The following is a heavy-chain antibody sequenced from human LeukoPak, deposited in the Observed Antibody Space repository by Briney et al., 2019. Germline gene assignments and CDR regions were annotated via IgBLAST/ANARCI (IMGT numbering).Heavy chain of an antibody. CDR3: ANFVGATPDAFDI. J-gene: IGHJ3*02. D-gene: IGHD1-26*01. Sequence: GGSLRLSCAASGFTFSSYAMSWVRQAPGKGREWVSAISGSGGSTYYADSVKGRFTISRDNSKNTLYLQMNSLRAEDTAVYYCANFVGATPDAFDIWGQGTMVTVSS. CDR2: ISGSGGST. V-gene: IGHV3-23*01. CDR1: GFTFSSYA.